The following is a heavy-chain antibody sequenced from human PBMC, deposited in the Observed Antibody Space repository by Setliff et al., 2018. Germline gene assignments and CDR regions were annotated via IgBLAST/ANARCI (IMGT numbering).Heavy chain of an antibody. CDR3: ARAGWYNWFDP. Sequence: GESLKISCKGSGYSFTSYWIGWVRQMPGKGLEWMGMIYPEDSNIRYSPSFQGQVTISADRSINIAYLQWSSLKASDTAMYYCARAGWYNWFDPWGQGTLVTVSS. CDR2: IYPEDSNI. V-gene: IGHV5-51*01. D-gene: IGHD2-15*01. CDR1: GYSFTSYW. J-gene: IGHJ5*02.